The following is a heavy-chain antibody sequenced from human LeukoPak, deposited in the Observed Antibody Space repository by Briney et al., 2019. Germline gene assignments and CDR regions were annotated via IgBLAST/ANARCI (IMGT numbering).Heavy chain of an antibody. D-gene: IGHD2-21*02. V-gene: IGHV3-23*01. CDR2: ISGGGDIT. CDR1: GFTFNNYG. Sequence: GGSLRLSCAASGFTFNNYGMHWVRQAPGKGLEWVSAISGGGDITYYADSVKGRFTISRDNSKDTLFLQMHSLRPGDTAVYYCVREDTPATANYWGQGTLVTISS. J-gene: IGHJ4*02. CDR3: VREDTPATANY.